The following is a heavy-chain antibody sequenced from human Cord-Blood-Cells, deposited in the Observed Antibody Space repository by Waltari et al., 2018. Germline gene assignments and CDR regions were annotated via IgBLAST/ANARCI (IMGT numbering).Heavy chain of an antibody. V-gene: IGHV1-24*01. J-gene: IGHJ3*02. CDR3: ATSGTPSLIHAFDI. CDR2: FDPEDGET. CDR1: GYTLTELS. Sequence: QVQLVQSGAEVKKPGASVNASCKVYGYTLTELSMHWVRLAPGKGLEWMGGFDPEDGETIYAQKFQGRVTMTEDTSTDTAYMELSSLRSEDTAVYYCATSGTPSLIHAFDIWGQGTMVTVSS. D-gene: IGHD1-1*01.